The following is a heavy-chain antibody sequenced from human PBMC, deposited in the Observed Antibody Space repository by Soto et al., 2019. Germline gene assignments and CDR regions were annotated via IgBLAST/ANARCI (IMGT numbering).Heavy chain of an antibody. CDR2: INAGNGNT. D-gene: IGHD6-13*01. J-gene: IGHJ4*02. Sequence: QVQLVQSGAEVKKPGASVKVSCKASGYTFTSYAMHWVRQAPGQRLEWMGWINAGNGNTKYSQKFQGRVTITRDTSASTAYMELSSLRSEDTAVYSWASDASSSWYLMYYFDYWGQGTLVTVSS. CDR3: ASDASSSWYLMYYFDY. V-gene: IGHV1-3*01. CDR1: GYTFTSYA.